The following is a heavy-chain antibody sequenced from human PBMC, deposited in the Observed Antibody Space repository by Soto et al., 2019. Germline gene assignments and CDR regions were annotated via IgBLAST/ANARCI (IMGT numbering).Heavy chain of an antibody. CDR3: ASGGIAAGGLDY. CDR2: INPSGGST. V-gene: IGHV1-46*01. J-gene: IGHJ4*02. D-gene: IGHD6-13*01. Sequence: ASVKVSCKASGYAFTTHYMQWVRQVPGQGLEWMGIINPSGGSTAYAQQFQGRVTVTSDTSTSTVYMEMSSLRSEDTAVYYCASGGIAAGGLDYWGQGTLVTVSS. CDR1: GYAFTTHY.